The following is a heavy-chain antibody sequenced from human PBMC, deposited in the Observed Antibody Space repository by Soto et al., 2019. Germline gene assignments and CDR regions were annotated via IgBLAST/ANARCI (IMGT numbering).Heavy chain of an antibody. Sequence: QVQLVQSGAEVKKPGSSVKVSCKASGGTFSSYTISWVRQAPGQGLEWMGRIIPILGIANYAQKFQGRVTITADKSTSTAYMELSSLRSEDRAVYYCARGHSSGWYYQFDYWGQGTLVTVSS. D-gene: IGHD6-19*01. CDR2: IIPILGIA. J-gene: IGHJ4*02. CDR1: GGTFSSYT. CDR3: ARGHSSGWYYQFDY. V-gene: IGHV1-69*02.